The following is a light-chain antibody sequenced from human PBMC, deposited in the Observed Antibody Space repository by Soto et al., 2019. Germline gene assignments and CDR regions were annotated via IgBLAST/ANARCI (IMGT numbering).Light chain of an antibody. CDR1: SSDVGGYNY. CDR2: EVT. V-gene: IGLV2-14*01. J-gene: IGLJ1*01. CDR3: SSYTSSSTYV. Sequence: QSALTQPASVSGSPGQSITISCTGTSSDVGGYNYVSWYQQYPGKAPKVMIYEVTNRPSGVSNRFSGSKSGNTASLTISGLLAEDEADYYCSSYTSSSTYVFGTGTQLTVL.